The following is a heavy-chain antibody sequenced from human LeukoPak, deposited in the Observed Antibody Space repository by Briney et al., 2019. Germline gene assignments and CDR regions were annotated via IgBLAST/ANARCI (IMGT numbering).Heavy chain of an antibody. CDR3: ARDLELLPHRGWFDP. V-gene: IGHV1-69*04. D-gene: IGHD2-15*01. CDR1: GGTFSSYA. CDR2: IIPILGIA. J-gene: IGHJ5*02. Sequence: SVNLSCKASGGTFSSYAISWVRQAPGQGLEWMGRIIPILGIANYAQKFQGRVTITADKSTSTAYMELSSLRSEDTAVYYCARDLELLPHRGWFDPWGQGTLVTVSS.